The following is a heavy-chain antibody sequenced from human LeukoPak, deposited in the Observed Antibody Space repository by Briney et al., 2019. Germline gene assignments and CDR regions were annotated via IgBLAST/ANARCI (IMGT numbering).Heavy chain of an antibody. CDR2: ISTNGGSI. J-gene: IGHJ4*02. Sequence: GGSLRLSCSASGFTFSNYGIHWVRQAPGKGLEYVSAISTNGGSIYYADSVEGRFTISRDNSKNTLYLQMSSLRAEDTAIYYCVKDLSGSYTFDYWGQGTLVTVSS. V-gene: IGHV3-64D*09. CDR1: GFTFSNYG. CDR3: VKDLSGSYTFDY. D-gene: IGHD1-26*01.